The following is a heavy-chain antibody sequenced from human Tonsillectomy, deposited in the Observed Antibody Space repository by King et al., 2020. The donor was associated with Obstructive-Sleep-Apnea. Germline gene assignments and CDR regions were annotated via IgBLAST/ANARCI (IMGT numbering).Heavy chain of an antibody. CDR2: IYHRGST. CDR1: GGSISSSNW. Sequence: QLQESGPGLVKPSGTLSLTCAVSGGSISSSNWWSWVRQPPGKGLEWIGEIYHRGSTNYNPSLKSRATISVDKSKNQFSLKLTSVTAADTAVYYCARVAVTTPFYFDYWGQGTLVTVSS. V-gene: IGHV4-4*02. CDR3: ARVAVTTPFYFDY. J-gene: IGHJ4*02. D-gene: IGHD4-17*01.